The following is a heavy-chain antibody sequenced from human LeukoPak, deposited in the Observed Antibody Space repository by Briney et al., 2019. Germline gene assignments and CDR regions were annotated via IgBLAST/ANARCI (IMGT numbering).Heavy chain of an antibody. CDR1: GYTFTSYA. D-gene: IGHD6-13*01. J-gene: IGHJ4*02. V-gene: IGHV1-3*01. Sequence: ASVKVSCKASGYTFTSYAMHWVRQAPGQRLEWMGWINAGNGNTKYSQKFQGRVTITRDTSASTAYMELSSLRSDDTAVYYCARAFIHGIAAAVVWGQGTLVTVSS. CDR3: ARAFIHGIAAAVV. CDR2: INAGNGNT.